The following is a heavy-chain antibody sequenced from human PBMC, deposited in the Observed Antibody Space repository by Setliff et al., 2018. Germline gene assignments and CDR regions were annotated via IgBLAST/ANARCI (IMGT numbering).Heavy chain of an antibody. D-gene: IGHD3-16*01. Sequence: PGESLKISCAASGFAFDKFTMHWVRQAPGKGLEWVAGISSGDVTAYADSGKGRFTISRDISKNTLYLQMNSLRVEDTAAYYCAKPGGWTWPLYYFDYWGQGTLVTVSS. V-gene: IGHV3-23*01. CDR3: AKPGGWTWPLYYFDY. CDR1: GFAFDKFT. CDR2: ISSGDVT. J-gene: IGHJ4*02.